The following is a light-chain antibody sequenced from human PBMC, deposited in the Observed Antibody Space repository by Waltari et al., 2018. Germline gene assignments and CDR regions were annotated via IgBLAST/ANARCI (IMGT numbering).Light chain of an antibody. J-gene: IGKJ4*01. V-gene: IGKV1-6*01. CDR2: AAS. CDR3: LQDYNYPLT. CDR1: QGIRND. Sequence: AIQLTQPPSSLSASVGGRVTITCRASQGIRNDLGWYQQKPGKAPKLLIYAASSLQSGVPSRFSGSGSGTDFTLTISSLQPEDFATYYCLQDYNYPLTFGGGTKVEIK.